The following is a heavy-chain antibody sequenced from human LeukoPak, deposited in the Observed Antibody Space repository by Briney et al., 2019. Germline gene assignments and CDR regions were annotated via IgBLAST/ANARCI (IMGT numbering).Heavy chain of an antibody. D-gene: IGHD4-17*01. V-gene: IGHV3-30-3*01. CDR2: ISYDGSNK. Sequence: GGSLRLSCAASGFTFSSYAMHWVRQAPGKGLEWVAVISYDGSNKYYADSVKGRFTISRDNSKNTLYRQMSSLRAEDTAVYYCARAYGDYGEAFDYWGQGTLVTVSS. CDR1: GFTFSSYA. CDR3: ARAYGDYGEAFDY. J-gene: IGHJ4*02.